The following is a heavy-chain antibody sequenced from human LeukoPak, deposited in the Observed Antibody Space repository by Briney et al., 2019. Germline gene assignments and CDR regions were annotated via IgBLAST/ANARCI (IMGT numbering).Heavy chain of an antibody. J-gene: IGHJ5*02. D-gene: IGHD6-13*01. Sequence: SQTLSLTCTVSGGSISSGGYYWSWIRQHPGKGLEWIGYIYYGGSTYYNPSLKSRVTISVDTSKNQFSLKLSSVTAADTAVYYCARDKAAAGDNWFDPWGQGTLVTVSS. CDR1: GGSISSGGYY. CDR2: IYYGGST. CDR3: ARDKAAAGDNWFDP. V-gene: IGHV4-31*03.